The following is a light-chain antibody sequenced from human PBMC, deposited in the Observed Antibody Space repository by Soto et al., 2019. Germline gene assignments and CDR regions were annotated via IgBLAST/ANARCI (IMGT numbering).Light chain of an antibody. CDR3: QQYNSFLYN. Sequence: DIQMTQSPSTLSASVGDRVTITCRASQSISSWLAWYQQKPGKAPHLLISDASSLGSGVPSRFSGSGSGTEFTLTISSLQPDDFATYYCQQYNSFLYNFGQGTKVDIK. CDR1: QSISSW. J-gene: IGKJ2*01. CDR2: DAS. V-gene: IGKV1-5*01.